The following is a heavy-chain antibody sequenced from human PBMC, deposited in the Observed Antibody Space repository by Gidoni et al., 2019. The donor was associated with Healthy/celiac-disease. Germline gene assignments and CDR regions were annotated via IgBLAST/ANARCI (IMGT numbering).Heavy chain of an antibody. Sequence: QVQLVQSGAEVQKPGASVKVSCNASGYTFTGYYMPWVRQAPGQGLEWMGWINPNSGGTNYAQKFQGRVTMTRDTSISTAYMELSRLRSDDTAVYYCARDVGSGYLSTYYYYYGMDVWGQGTTVTVSS. CDR1: GYTFTGYY. CDR3: ARDVGSGYLSTYYYYYGMDV. D-gene: IGHD3-22*01. V-gene: IGHV1-2*02. CDR2: INPNSGGT. J-gene: IGHJ6*02.